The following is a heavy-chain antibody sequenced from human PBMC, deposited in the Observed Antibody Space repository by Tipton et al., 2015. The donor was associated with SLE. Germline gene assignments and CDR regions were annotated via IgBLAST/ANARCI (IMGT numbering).Heavy chain of an antibody. CDR2: INWNSGSI. CDR1: GFTLRNYA. J-gene: IGHJ2*01. CDR3: AKDKSSSNLEWYVLR. Sequence: SLRLSCAASGFTLRNYAMSWVRQAPGKGLEWVSGINWNSGSIGYADSVKGRFTISRDNAKNSLDLQMNSLRVEDTALYYCAKDKSSSNLEWYVLRWRRGALVTVSS. V-gene: IGHV3-9*01. D-gene: IGHD2-2*01.